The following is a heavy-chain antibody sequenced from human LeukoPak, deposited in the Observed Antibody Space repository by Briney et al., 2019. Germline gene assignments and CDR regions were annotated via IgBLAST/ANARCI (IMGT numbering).Heavy chain of an antibody. CDR2: IYPRDSDT. V-gene: IGHV5-51*01. CDR3: ARPLLSSSGPSGY. D-gene: IGHD6-6*01. CDR1: GYSFTNYW. J-gene: IGHJ4*02. Sequence: GESLKISCKGSGYSFTNYWIGWVRQMPGQGLEWMGIIYPRDSDTRYSPSFQGHVTISADKSISTAYLQWSSLKASDTAMYYCARPLLSSSGPSGYWGQGTLVTVSS.